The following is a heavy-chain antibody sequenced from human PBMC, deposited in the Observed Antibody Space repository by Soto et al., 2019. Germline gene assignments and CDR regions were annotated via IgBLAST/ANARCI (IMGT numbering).Heavy chain of an antibody. V-gene: IGHV3-30*18. CDR2: ISYDGSNK. J-gene: IGHJ4*02. Sequence: GGSLRLSCAASGFTLSDFGMHWVRQAPGKGLEWVAFISYDGSNKYYGDSVKGRFTISRDNSRNTVHLQMNSLREEDTAVYYCAKDRYGDYGGIDYWGQGTMVTVSS. CDR3: AKDRYGDYGGIDY. CDR1: GFTLSDFG. D-gene: IGHD4-17*01.